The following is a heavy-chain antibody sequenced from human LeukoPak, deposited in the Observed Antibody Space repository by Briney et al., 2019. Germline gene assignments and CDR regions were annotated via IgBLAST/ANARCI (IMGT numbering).Heavy chain of an antibody. V-gene: IGHV1-18*01. D-gene: IGHD2-15*01. Sequence: GASVKVSCKASGYTFTKYGITWVRQAPGQGLEWVGWISCYNGNTNYAQKFQGRVTMTTDTSTSTACMELRSLRSDDTALYYCGSGIAATFELYSDYWGQGTLVTVSS. CDR2: ISCYNGNT. CDR3: GSGIAATFELYSDY. J-gene: IGHJ4*02. CDR1: GYTFTKYG.